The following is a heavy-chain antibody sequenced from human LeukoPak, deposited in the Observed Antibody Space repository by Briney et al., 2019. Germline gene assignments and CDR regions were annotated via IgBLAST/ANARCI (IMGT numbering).Heavy chain of an antibody. Sequence: GASVKVSCKASGYTFTSYGISWVRQAPGQGLEWMGWISAYNGNTNYAQKLQGRVTMTTDTSTSTAYMELRSLRSDDTAVYYCARGSGCSGRSCYSHWFDPWGQGTLVTVSS. CDR1: GYTFTSYG. CDR2: ISAYNGNT. J-gene: IGHJ5*02. V-gene: IGHV1-18*01. D-gene: IGHD2-15*01. CDR3: ARGSGCSGRSCYSHWFDP.